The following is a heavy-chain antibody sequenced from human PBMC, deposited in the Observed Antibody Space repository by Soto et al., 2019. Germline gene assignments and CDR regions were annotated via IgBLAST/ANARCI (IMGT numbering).Heavy chain of an antibody. CDR2: ISGSGGST. V-gene: IGHV3-23*01. J-gene: IGHJ4*02. CDR3: AKVFAHPLDYYDSSGYTPYFDY. CDR1: GFTFSSYA. D-gene: IGHD3-22*01. Sequence: GGSVRLSCAASGFTFSSYAMSWVRQAPGKGLEWVSAISGSGGSTYYADSVKGRFTISRDNSKNTLYLQMNSLRAEDTAVYYCAKVFAHPLDYYDSSGYTPYFDYWGQGTLVTVSS.